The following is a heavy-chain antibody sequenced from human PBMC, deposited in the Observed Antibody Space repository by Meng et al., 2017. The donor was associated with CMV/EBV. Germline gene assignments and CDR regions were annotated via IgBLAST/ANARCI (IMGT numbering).Heavy chain of an antibody. J-gene: IGHJ4*02. CDR2: IYYSGST. CDR1: GGSISSSSYY. D-gene: IGHD6-13*01. Sequence: GSLRLSCTVSGGSISSSSYYWGWIRQPPGKGLEWIGSIYYSGSTYYNPSLKSRVTISVDTSKNQFSLKLSSVTAADTAVYYCARLAAAGLATLDYWGPGTLVTVSS. CDR3: ARLAAAGLATLDY. V-gene: IGHV4-39*01.